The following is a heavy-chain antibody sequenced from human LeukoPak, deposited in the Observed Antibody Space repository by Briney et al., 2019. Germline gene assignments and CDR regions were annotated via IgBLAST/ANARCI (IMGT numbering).Heavy chain of an antibody. D-gene: IGHD6-19*01. CDR2: IYHSGST. CDR1: GGSISSSNW. J-gene: IGHJ4*02. Sequence: SGTLSLTCAVSGGSISSSNWWSWLRQPPGKGLEWIGEIYHSGSTNYNPSLKSRVTISVDKYKKQFSLKLSSVTAADTAVYYCARLYSSAIDYWGQGTLVTVSS. V-gene: IGHV4-4*02. CDR3: ARLYSSAIDY.